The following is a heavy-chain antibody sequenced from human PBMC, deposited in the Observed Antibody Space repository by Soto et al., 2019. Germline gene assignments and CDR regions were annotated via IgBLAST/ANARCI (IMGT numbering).Heavy chain of an antibody. J-gene: IGHJ5*02. Sequence: SETLSLTCTVSGASISGFYWSWIRNSAGKGLEWIGRIYATGTTDYNPSLKSRVMMSVDTSKKQFSLKLRSVTAADAAVYYCVRDGTKTLRDWFDPWGQGISVTVSS. V-gene: IGHV4-4*07. CDR3: VRDGTKTLRDWFDP. CDR2: IYATGTT. D-gene: IGHD1-1*01. CDR1: GASISGFY.